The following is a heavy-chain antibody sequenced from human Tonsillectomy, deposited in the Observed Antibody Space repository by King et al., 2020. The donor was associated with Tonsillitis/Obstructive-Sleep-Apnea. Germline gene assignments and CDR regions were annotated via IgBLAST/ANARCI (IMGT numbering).Heavy chain of an antibody. CDR3: ARGRWDITGTQFDP. V-gene: IGHV4-59*11. J-gene: IGHJ5*02. CDR2: ISDSGST. D-gene: IGHD1-7*01. CDR1: GASISSHY. Sequence: QLQESGPGLVKPSGTLSLTCTVSGASISSHYWGWIRQPPGKGLEWIGHISDSGSTNYNPSLKSRVTISVDTSKNQFSLKLTSVTAADTAVYYCARGRWDITGTQFDPWGQGTLVTVSS.